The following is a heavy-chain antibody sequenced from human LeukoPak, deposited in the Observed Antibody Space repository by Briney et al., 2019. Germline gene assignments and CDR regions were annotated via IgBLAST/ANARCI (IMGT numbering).Heavy chain of an antibody. D-gene: IGHD6-19*01. CDR3: ATTIAVAGTSWFDP. CDR1: GFIVSNNY. J-gene: IGHJ5*02. CDR2: IYSGGST. V-gene: IGHV3-53*01. Sequence: GGSLRLSCVASGFIVSNNYMSWVRQAPGKGLEWVSVIYSGGSTYYADSVKGRFTISRDNSKNTLYLQMNSLRAEDTAVYYCATTIAVAGTSWFDPWGQGTLVTVSS.